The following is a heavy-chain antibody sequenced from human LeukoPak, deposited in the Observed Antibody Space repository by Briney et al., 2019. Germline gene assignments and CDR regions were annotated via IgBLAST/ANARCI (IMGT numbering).Heavy chain of an antibody. CDR3: ARDRTYPWGALGI. Sequence: GGSLRLSCVASGFTLSSYAMNWVRLAPGKGLEWVSTVGAGGGDTFYSDSVKGRFTISRDNSKNTLFLQMNSLRAEDTAMYHCARDRTYPWGALGIWGQGTMVTVSS. D-gene: IGHD7-27*01. CDR2: VGAGGGDT. V-gene: IGHV3-23*01. J-gene: IGHJ3*02. CDR1: GFTLSSYA.